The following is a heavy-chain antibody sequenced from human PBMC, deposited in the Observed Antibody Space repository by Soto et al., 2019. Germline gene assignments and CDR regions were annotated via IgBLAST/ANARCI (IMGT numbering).Heavy chain of an antibody. V-gene: IGHV1-69*06. Sequence: QVQLVQSGAEVRKPGSSVKVSCKASGGTFSRHAISWVRQAPGQGLEWMGGIIPIFGTANHAQKFQGRVTMTTDTSTSTAYMELRSLRSDDTAVYYCARDDYCTNGVCSRRYFDLWGRGTLVTVSS. CDR2: IIPIFGTA. CDR3: ARDDYCTNGVCSRRYFDL. CDR1: GGTFSRHA. J-gene: IGHJ2*01. D-gene: IGHD2-8*01.